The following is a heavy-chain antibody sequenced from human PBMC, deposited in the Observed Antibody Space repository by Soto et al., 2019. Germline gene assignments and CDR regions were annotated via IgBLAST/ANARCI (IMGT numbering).Heavy chain of an antibody. V-gene: IGHV3-74*01. Sequence: GGSLRLSCTASGFNFSRFWTHWVRQVPGRGLVWVSHINSDGSRTSYTDSVKGRFTVSRDKAKNTLYLQLSGLRVEETAVYYCARDSTGSYYEFDFWGQGTLVTVSS. J-gene: IGHJ4*02. CDR2: INSDGSRT. D-gene: IGHD1-26*01. CDR3: ARDSTGSYYEFDF. CDR1: GFNFSRFW.